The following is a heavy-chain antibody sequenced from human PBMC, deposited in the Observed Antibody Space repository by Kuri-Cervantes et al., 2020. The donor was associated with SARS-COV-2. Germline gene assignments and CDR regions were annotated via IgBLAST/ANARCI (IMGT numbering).Heavy chain of an antibody. CDR3: ARDGVSLKGYYYYYMDV. CDR2: ISYDGSNK. CDR1: GFTFSESY. Sequence: GESLKISCEASGFTFSESYMSWVRQAPGKGLEWVAVISYDGSNKYYADSVKGRFTISRDNSKNTLYLQMNSLRAEDTAVYYCARDGVSLKGYYYYYMDVWGKGTTVTVSS. D-gene: IGHD2-15*01. V-gene: IGHV3-30-3*01. J-gene: IGHJ6*03.